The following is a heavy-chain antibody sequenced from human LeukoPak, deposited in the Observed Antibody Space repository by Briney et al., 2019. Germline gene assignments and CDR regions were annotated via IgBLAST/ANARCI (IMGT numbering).Heavy chain of an antibody. CDR1: GYTFTDHY. V-gene: IGHV1-2*02. CDR2: IKPDSVAT. D-gene: IGHD4/OR15-4a*01. J-gene: IGHJ4*02. CDR3: ARDHDFGPDY. Sequence: ASVKVSCKASGYTFTDHYMHWLRQAPGQGLEWMGWIKPDSVATNYAQKFQGRFTMSRDMSISTVYMELSSLTSDDTAMYYCARDHDFGPDYWGQGTLVTVSA.